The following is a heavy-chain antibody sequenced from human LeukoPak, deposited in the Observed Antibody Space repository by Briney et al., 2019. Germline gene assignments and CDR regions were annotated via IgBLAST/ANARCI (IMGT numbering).Heavy chain of an antibody. D-gene: IGHD2-15*01. CDR2: INAGNGNT. Sequence: ASVKVSCKASGYTFTSYAMHWVRRAPGQRLEWMGWINAGNGNTKYSQKFQGRVTITRDTSASTAYMELSSLRSEDTAVYYCARGYCSGGSCYGEVPYYYYGMDVWGQGTTVTVSS. V-gene: IGHV1-3*01. J-gene: IGHJ6*02. CDR1: GYTFTSYA. CDR3: ARGYCSGGSCYGEVPYYYYGMDV.